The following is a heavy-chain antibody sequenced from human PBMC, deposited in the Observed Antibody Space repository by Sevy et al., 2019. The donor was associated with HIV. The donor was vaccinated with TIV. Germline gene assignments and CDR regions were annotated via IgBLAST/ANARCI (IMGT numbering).Heavy chain of an antibody. CDR2: IYTSGST. Sequence: SETLSLTCTVSGGSISSYYWSWIRQPAGKGLEWIGRIYTSGSTNYNPSLKSRVTMSVDTSKNQFSLKLSSVTAADTAVYYCARGVYYGSGSRSTYYYYYGMDVWGQGTTVPVSS. J-gene: IGHJ6*02. D-gene: IGHD3-10*01. V-gene: IGHV4-4*07. CDR3: ARGVYYGSGSRSTYYYYYGMDV. CDR1: GGSISSYY.